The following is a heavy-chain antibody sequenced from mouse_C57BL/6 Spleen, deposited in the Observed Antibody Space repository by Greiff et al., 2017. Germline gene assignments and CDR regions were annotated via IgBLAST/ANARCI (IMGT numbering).Heavy chain of an antibody. D-gene: IGHD2-2*01. V-gene: IGHV1-69*01. CDR1: GYTFTSYW. Sequence: VQLQQPGAELVMPGASVKLSCKASGYTFTSYWMHWVKQRPGQGLEWIGEIDPSDSYTNYNQKFKGKSTLTVDKSSSTAYMQLSSLTSEDSAVYYCARGRGYDYAMDYWGQGTSVTVSA. CDR3: ARGRGYDYAMDY. CDR2: IDPSDSYT. J-gene: IGHJ4*01.